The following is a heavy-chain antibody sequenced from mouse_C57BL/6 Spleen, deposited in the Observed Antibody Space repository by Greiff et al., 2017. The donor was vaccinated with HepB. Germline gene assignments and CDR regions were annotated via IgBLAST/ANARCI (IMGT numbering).Heavy chain of an antibody. CDR2: IDPETGGT. CDR3: TRGAALYAMDY. Sequence: VQLQQSGAELVRPGASVTLSCKASGYTFTDYEMHWVKQTPVHGLEWIGAIDPETGGTAYSQKFKGKAILTADKSSSTAYMELRSLTSEDSAVYYCTRGAALYAMDYWGQGTSVTVSS. J-gene: IGHJ4*01. V-gene: IGHV1-15*01. CDR1: GYTFTDYE.